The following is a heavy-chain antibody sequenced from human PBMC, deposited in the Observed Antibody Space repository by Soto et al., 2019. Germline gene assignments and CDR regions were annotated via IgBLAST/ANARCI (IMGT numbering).Heavy chain of an antibody. D-gene: IGHD3-22*01. Sequence: PSETLSLTCTVSGGSISSYYWSWIRQPPGKGLEWIGYIYYSGSTNYNPSLKSRVTISVDTSKNQFSLKLSSVTAADTAVYYCAGGVSYYDSSGYYRFDYWGQGTLVTVPQ. V-gene: IGHV4-59*01. CDR1: GGSISSYY. J-gene: IGHJ4*02. CDR3: AGGVSYYDSSGYYRFDY. CDR2: IYYSGST.